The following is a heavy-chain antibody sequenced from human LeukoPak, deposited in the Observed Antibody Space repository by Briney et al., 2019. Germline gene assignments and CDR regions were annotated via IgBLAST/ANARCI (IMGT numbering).Heavy chain of an antibody. V-gene: IGHV4-59*01. J-gene: IGHJ6*02. D-gene: IGHD2/OR15-2a*01. CDR2: IYYSGST. Sequence: TSETLSLTCTVSGGSISSYYRSWIRQPPGKGLEWIGYIYYSGSTNYNPSLKSRVTISVDTSKNQFSLKLSSVTAADTAVYYCARSSTTTKYYYYGMDVWGQGTTVTVSS. CDR3: ARSSTTTKYYYYGMDV. CDR1: GGSISSYY.